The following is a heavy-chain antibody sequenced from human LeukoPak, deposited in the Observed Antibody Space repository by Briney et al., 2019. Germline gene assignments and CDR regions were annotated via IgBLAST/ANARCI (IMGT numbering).Heavy chain of an antibody. D-gene: IGHD2-15*01. CDR1: GYTLTELS. J-gene: IGHJ4*02. V-gene: IGHV1-24*01. Sequence: ASVKVSCKVSGYTLTELSMHWVRQAPGKGLEWMGGFDPEDGETIYAQKFQGRVTMTEDTSTDTAYMELSSLRSEDTAVYYCASKGRLGYCSGGSCYSGREYWGQGTLVTVSS. CDR3: ASKGRLGYCSGGSCYSGREY. CDR2: FDPEDGET.